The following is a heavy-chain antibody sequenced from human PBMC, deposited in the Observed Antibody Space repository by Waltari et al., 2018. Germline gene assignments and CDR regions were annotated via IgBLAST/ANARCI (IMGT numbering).Heavy chain of an antibody. J-gene: IGHJ4*02. V-gene: IGHV3-21*01. D-gene: IGHD2-2*01. CDR2: SSGTSDYK. CDR3: ARDTVPTAIDLDY. Sequence: EVQLVESGGGLVKPGGSLRLSCAASGFTFSYYTMTWVRRAPGKGLEWVSSSSGTSDYKYYSDSVKGRFTISRDNAKNLLYLQMNSLRAEDAAIYYCARDTVPTAIDLDYWGQGTLVTVSS. CDR1: GFTFSYYT.